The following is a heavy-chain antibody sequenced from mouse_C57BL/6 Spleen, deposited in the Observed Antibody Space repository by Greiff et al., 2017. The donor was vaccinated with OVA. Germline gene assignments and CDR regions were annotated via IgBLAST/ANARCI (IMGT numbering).Heavy chain of an antibody. CDR3: ARHYSNTYYAMDY. CDR1: GFTFSDYY. CDR2: ISNGGGST. D-gene: IGHD2-5*01. Sequence: EVMLVESGGGLVQPGGSLKLSCAASGFTFSDYYMYWVRQTPEKRLEWVAYISNGGGSTYYQDTVKGRFTISRDNAKNTLYLQMSRLKSEDTAMYYCARHYSNTYYAMDYWGQGTSVTVSS. V-gene: IGHV5-12*01. J-gene: IGHJ4*01.